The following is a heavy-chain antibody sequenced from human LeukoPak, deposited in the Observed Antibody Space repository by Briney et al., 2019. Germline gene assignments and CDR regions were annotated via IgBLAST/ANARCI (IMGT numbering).Heavy chain of an antibody. CDR2: ISAYNGNT. V-gene: IGHV1-18*04. J-gene: IGHJ4*02. CDR1: GYTFTSYG. D-gene: IGHD2-2*01. Sequence: ASVKVSCKASGYTFTSYGISWVRQAPGQGLEWMGWISAYNGNTNYAQKLHGRVTMTTDTSTSTAYMELRSLRSDDTAVYYCARVSPRDDCSSTSCYGNFDYWGQGTLVTVSS. CDR3: ARVSPRDDCSSTSCYGNFDY.